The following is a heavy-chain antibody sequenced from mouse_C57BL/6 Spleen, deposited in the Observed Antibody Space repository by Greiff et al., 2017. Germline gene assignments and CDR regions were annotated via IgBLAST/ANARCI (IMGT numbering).Heavy chain of an antibody. V-gene: IGHV1-52*01. Sequence: QVQLQQPGAELVRPGSSVKLSCKASGYTFTSYWMHWVKQRPIQGLEWIGNIDPSDSETHYNQKFKDKATLTVDKSSSTAYMQLSSLTSEDSAVYYCASGPDYAMDYWGQGTSVTVSS. J-gene: IGHJ4*01. CDR1: GYTFTSYW. CDR2: IDPSDSET. CDR3: ASGPDYAMDY.